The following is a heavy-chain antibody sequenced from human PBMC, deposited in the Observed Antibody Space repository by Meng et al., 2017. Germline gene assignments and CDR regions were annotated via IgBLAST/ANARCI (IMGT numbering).Heavy chain of an antibody. CDR3: ASELNTYGSGSYAY. CDR2: INPNSGGT. V-gene: IGHV1-2*06. D-gene: IGHD3-10*01. Sequence: QGQVVQSGAGGKKPGASGKVSCKASGYTFTGYYRHWVRQAPGQGLEWMGRINPNSGGTNYAQKFQGRVTMTRDTSISTAYMELSRLRSDDTAVYYCASELNTYGSGSYAYWGQGTLVTVSS. CDR1: GYTFTGYY. J-gene: IGHJ4*02.